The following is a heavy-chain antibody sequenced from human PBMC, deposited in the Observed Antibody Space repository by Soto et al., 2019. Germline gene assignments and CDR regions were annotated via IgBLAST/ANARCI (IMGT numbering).Heavy chain of an antibody. CDR2: INQDGSEK. J-gene: IGHJ4*02. CDR3: SRSLDS. V-gene: IGHV3-7*01. CDR1: GFTVSTYW. Sequence: GSLRLSCAASGFTVSTYWMDWVRQTPGKGLEWVANINQDGSEKNYVDSVKGRFTIYRDNAKNSLYLQMSSLTAEDSALYYCSRSLDSWGQGTLVTVSS.